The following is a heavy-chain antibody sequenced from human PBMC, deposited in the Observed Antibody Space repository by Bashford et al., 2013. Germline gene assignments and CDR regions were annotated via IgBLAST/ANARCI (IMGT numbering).Heavy chain of an antibody. J-gene: IGHJ6*02. V-gene: IGHV1-18*01. CDR3: ARRDCSGGSCPVSYYGMDV. CDR2: ISPYNGGI. D-gene: IGHD2-15*01. Sequence: WVRQAPGQGLEWMGWISPYNGGINYSQKVQGRVTLTTDISTSTAYMELRSLRSDDTAVYYCARRDCSGGSCPVSYYGMDVWGQGTTVTVSS.